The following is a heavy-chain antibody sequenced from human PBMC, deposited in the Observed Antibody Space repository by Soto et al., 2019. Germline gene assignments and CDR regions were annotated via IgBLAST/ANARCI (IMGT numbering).Heavy chain of an antibody. CDR1: GFSLSSSGVG. CDR2: IYWDNYK. CDR3: ARLTGAGTAGLFDY. D-gene: IGHD6-19*01. V-gene: IGHV2-5*02. Sequence: QITLKESGPTLVKPTQTLTLTCTFSGFSLSSSGVGVGWIRQPPGKALEWLALIYWDNYKQYSPSLKKRFTNPEDTSKNLGVLKPSKADSVETGPLYCARLTGAGTAGLFDYWGQGTLVTVSS. J-gene: IGHJ4*02.